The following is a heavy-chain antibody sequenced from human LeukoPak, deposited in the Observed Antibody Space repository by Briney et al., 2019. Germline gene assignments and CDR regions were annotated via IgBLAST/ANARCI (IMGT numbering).Heavy chain of an antibody. J-gene: IGHJ4*02. CDR1: GYTFTSYT. V-gene: IGHV1-3*01. Sequence: ASVKVSCKASGYTFTSYTMQWVRQAPGQRLEWMGWINPHNGNTKYSQKFQGRVTITRDTSASTAYMELSSLRSEDTAVYYCAGGKQQLAPFDYWGQGTLVTVSS. CDR3: AGGKQQLAPFDY. CDR2: INPHNGNT. D-gene: IGHD6-13*01.